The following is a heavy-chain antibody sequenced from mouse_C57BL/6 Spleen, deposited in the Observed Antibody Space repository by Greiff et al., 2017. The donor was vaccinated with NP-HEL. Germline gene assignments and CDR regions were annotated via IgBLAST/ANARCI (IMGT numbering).Heavy chain of an antibody. J-gene: IGHJ4*01. V-gene: IGHV3-1*01. D-gene: IGHD1-1*01. CDR1: GYSITSGYD. CDR2: ISYSGST. CDR3: ARDGSSYVAMDY. Sequence: VQLKESGPGMVKPSQSLSLTCTVTGYSITSGYDWHWIRHFPGNKLEWMGYISYSGSTNYNPSLKSRISITHDTSKNHFFLKLNSVTTEDTATYYCARDGSSYVAMDYWGQGTSVTVSS.